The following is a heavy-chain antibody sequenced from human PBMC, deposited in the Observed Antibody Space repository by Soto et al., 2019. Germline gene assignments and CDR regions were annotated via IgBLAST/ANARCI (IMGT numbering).Heavy chain of an antibody. J-gene: IGHJ4*02. CDR1: GGSFSGYY. D-gene: IGHD2-15*01. CDR2: INHSGST. Sequence: PSETLSLTCAVYGGSFSGYYWSWIRQPPGKGLEWIGEINHSGSTNYNPSLKSRVTISVDTSKNQFSLKLSSVTAADTAVYYCARGPQRTRYWLLRFDYWGQGTLVTVSS. V-gene: IGHV4-34*01. CDR3: ARGPQRTRYWLLRFDY.